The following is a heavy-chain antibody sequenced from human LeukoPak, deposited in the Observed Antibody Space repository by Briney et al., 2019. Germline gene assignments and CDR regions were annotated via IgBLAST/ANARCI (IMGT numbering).Heavy chain of an antibody. CDR2: ISDSGDGT. CDR1: GFTFRTYA. Sequence: GGSLRLSCAASGFTFRTYAMSWVRQAPGKGLEWVSGISDSGDGTYYAESVKGRFTISRDNSKNTLYLQMNSLRAEDTAVYYCAKQQQLVIDYWGQGTLVTVSS. CDR3: AKQQQLVIDY. V-gene: IGHV3-23*01. J-gene: IGHJ4*02. D-gene: IGHD6-13*01.